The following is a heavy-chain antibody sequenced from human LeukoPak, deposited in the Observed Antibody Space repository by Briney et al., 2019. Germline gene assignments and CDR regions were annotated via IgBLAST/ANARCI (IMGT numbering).Heavy chain of an antibody. D-gene: IGHD1-26*01. CDR2: IYYSGNT. CDR3: ARRKWESTAFDI. CDR1: GGSISGYY. V-gene: IGHV4-59*01. J-gene: IGHJ3*02. Sequence: SETLSLTCTVSGGSISGYYLNWIRQPPGKGLEWIGYIYYSGNTNYNPSLKSRVTISVDTSKNQFSLKLTSVTAADTAVYYCARRKWESTAFDIWGQGTMVTVSS.